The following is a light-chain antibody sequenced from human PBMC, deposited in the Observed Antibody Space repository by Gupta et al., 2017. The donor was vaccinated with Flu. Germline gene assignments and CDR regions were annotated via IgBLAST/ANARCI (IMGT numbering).Light chain of an antibody. Sequence: DMRMTQSPSSLSASVGDRVTITCRASQSIAYYLNWYQQKPGEAPKLLISAASNLRSGVPSRFSGSGSGTDFTLTITSLQPEDFATYYCQQGYTTRVTFGQGTKLEIK. CDR2: AAS. V-gene: IGKV1-39*01. J-gene: IGKJ2*01. CDR1: QSIAYY. CDR3: QQGYTTRVT.